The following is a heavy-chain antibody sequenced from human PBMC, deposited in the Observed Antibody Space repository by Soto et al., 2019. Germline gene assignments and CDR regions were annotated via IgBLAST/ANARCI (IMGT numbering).Heavy chain of an antibody. Sequence: GASVKVSCKTSGYTFTSYYIHWVRQAPGQGLEWMGWINPNSGGTNYAQKFQGWVTMTRDTSISTAYMELSRLRSDDTAVYYCARGSVLRFLEWLSYPPTDWGQGTLVTVSS. CDR3: ARGSVLRFLEWLSYPPTD. CDR2: INPNSGGT. CDR1: GYTFTSYY. J-gene: IGHJ4*02. D-gene: IGHD3-3*01. V-gene: IGHV1-2*04.